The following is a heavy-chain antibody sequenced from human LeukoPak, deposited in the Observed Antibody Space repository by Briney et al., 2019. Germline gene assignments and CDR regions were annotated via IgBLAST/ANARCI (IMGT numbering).Heavy chain of an antibody. CDR2: IYWDDDK. Sequence: GPTLVKPTQTLTLTCTFSGFSRSTRGVGVGWIRQPPGKALEWLALIYWDDDKRYSPSLKSRLTITKDTSKNQVVLTMTNMDPVDTATYYCAHRGLRGDAFDIWGQGTMVTVSS. CDR1: GFSRSTRGVG. J-gene: IGHJ3*02. D-gene: IGHD3-16*01. V-gene: IGHV2-5*02. CDR3: AHRGLRGDAFDI.